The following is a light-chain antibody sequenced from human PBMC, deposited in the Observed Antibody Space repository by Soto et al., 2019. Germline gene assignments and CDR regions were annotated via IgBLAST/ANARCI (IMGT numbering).Light chain of an antibody. CDR2: SAS. Sequence: DIQMTQSPSSLSAPVGDRIIITCRASQYIGTYLNWYQHKRGKVPKLLIYSASNLQGGVPSRFSGSGYGTDFTLTISSLQADDSATYYCQHISISPITFGQGTQVEIK. CDR1: QYIGTY. V-gene: IGKV1-39*01. J-gene: IGKJ5*01. CDR3: QHISISPIT.